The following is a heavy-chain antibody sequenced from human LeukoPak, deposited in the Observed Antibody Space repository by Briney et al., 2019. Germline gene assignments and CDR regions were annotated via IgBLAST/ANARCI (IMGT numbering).Heavy chain of an antibody. Sequence: GGSLRLSCVASGLNFDDSAMHWVRQAPGKGLEWVSLISADGGSTFSADSVKGRFSISRDNSKNSLYPQMNSLRSEDTAMYYCAKESGKFDYWGQGTLVAVSS. CDR2: ISADGGST. CDR3: AKESGKFDY. V-gene: IGHV3-43*02. CDR1: GLNFDDSA. J-gene: IGHJ4*02.